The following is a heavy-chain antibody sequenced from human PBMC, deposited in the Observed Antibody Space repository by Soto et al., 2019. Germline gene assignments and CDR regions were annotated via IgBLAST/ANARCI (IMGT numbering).Heavy chain of an antibody. CDR1: AYVIESGHY. V-gene: IGHV4-38-2*01. CDR3: ARSPQYYTPGSSPFDY. J-gene: IGHJ3*01. D-gene: IGHD3-3*01. CDR2: IYDSGTT. Sequence: PSETLSLTCVVSAYVIESGHYWGWVRQPPGKGLEWVGSIYDSGTTYYNPSLRSRVTISADTSKNQFSLSLTSVTAADTAVYYCARSPQYYTPGSSPFDYWGPGTMVTVS.